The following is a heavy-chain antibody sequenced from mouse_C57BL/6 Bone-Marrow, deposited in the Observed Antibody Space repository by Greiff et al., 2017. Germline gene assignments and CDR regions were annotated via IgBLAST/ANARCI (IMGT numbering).Heavy chain of an antibody. CDR2: IDPSDSYT. CDR1: GYTFTSYW. J-gene: IGHJ1*03. D-gene: IGHD1-1*01. V-gene: IGHV1-69*01. Sequence: QVQLQQPGAELVMPGASVKLSCKASGYTFTSYWMHWVKQRPGQGLEWIGEIDPSDSYTNYTQKFKGKSTLTVDKSSSTAYMQLSGLTSEDSAVYYCARGGGLLLGGYFDVWGTGTTVTVSS. CDR3: ARGGGLLLGGYFDV.